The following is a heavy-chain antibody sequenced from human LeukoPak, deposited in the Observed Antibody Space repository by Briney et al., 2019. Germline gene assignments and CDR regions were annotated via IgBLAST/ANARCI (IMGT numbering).Heavy chain of an antibody. CDR3: ARVNPWDYRYCSSTSCYYNWFDP. Sequence: ASVKVSCKASGGTFISYAISWVRQAPGQGLEWMGGTIPIFGTANYAQKFQGRVTITTDESTSTAYMELSSLRSEDTAVYYCARVNPWDYRYCSSTSCYYNWFDPWGQGTLVTVSS. D-gene: IGHD2-2*01. J-gene: IGHJ5*02. V-gene: IGHV1-69*05. CDR1: GGTFISYA. CDR2: TIPIFGTA.